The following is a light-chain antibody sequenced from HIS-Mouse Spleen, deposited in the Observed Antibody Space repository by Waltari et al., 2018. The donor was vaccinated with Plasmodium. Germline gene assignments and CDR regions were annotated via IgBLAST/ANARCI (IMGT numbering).Light chain of an antibody. CDR2: GAS. CDR3: QQYNNWSFT. CDR1: QSVSSN. V-gene: IGKV3-15*01. J-gene: IGKJ3*01. Sequence: EIVMTQSPATLSVSPGERATLPCRASQSVSSNLAWYQQKPGQAPRLLIYGASTRATGIPARFSGSGSGTEFTLTISSLQPEDFAVYYCQQYNNWSFTFGPGTKVDIK.